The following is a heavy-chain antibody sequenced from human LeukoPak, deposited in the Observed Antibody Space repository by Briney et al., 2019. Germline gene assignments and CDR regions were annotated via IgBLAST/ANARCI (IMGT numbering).Heavy chain of an antibody. CDR2: ISSSSSYI. V-gene: IGHV3-21*01. CDR3: ARVRGIAAAAPFDY. J-gene: IGHJ4*02. CDR1: GFTFSSYS. Sequence: GGSLRLSCAASGFTFSSYSMNWVRQAPGKGLEWVSSISSSSSYIYYADSVKGRFTISRDNAKNSLYLQVNSLRAEDTAVYYCARVRGIAAAAPFDYWGQGTLVTVSS. D-gene: IGHD6-13*01.